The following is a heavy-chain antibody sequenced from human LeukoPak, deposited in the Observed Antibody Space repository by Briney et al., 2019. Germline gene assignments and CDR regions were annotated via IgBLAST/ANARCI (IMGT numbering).Heavy chain of an antibody. CDR1: GFSFRSYV. CDR3: ARDQETLSAMDY. V-gene: IGHV3-30*04. CDR2: ISSDGRDK. J-gene: IGHJ4*02. D-gene: IGHD2-2*03. Sequence: GGSLRLSCVASGFSFRSYVMHWVSQAPGKGLEWVAVISSDGRDKFYTDSVRGRFTISRDNSRNTVYLRVSSVRAEDTAVYYCARDQETLSAMDYWGQGTLVTVTS.